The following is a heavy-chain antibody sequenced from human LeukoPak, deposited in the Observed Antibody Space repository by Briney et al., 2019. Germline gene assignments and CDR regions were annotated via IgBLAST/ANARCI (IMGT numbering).Heavy chain of an antibody. Sequence: SETLSLTCTVSGGSISSGSYYWSWIRQPAGKGLEWIGRIYASGSTNYNPSLKSRVTISVDTSKNQFSLKLSSVTAADTAVYYCARETGGMEWLLMGRNYYYYMDVWGKGTTVTVSS. CDR2: IYASGST. D-gene: IGHD3-3*01. CDR1: GGSISSGSYY. V-gene: IGHV4-61*02. J-gene: IGHJ6*03. CDR3: ARETGGMEWLLMGRNYYYYMDV.